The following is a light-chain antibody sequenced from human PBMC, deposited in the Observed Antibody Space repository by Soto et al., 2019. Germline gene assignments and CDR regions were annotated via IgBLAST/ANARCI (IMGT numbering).Light chain of an antibody. J-gene: IGLJ1*01. Sequence: QSALAQPASVSGSPGQSITISCTGSFSDIAVFNYVSWYQQYPGRAPKLLIYQVTSRASGVSHRFSGSKSGNTASLTISGLQPEDEAEYYCNSYSSTNFYVFXTGTKVTVL. V-gene: IGLV2-14*01. CDR3: NSYSSTNFYV. CDR2: QVT. CDR1: FSDIAVFNY.